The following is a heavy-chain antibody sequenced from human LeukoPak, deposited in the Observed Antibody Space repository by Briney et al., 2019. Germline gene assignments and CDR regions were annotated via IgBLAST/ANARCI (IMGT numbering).Heavy chain of an antibody. V-gene: IGHV3-23*01. J-gene: IGHJ2*01. Sequence: PGGSLSLSCAASGFTFSNYAMSWVRQAPGKGLEWVSGISGSGGSTYYADSVKGRLTISRDNSKNTLYLQMDSLRAEDTAVYYCAKVGIRISLIVVVFTTADDGYFDLWGRGTLVTVSS. CDR2: ISGSGGST. D-gene: IGHD3-22*01. CDR3: AKVGIRISLIVVVFTTADDGYFDL. CDR1: GFTFSNYA.